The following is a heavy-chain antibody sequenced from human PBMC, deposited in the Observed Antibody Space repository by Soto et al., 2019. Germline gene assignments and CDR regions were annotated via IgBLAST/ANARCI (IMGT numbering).Heavy chain of an antibody. Sequence: ASVEVGCTASGYTFTSYDMHGVRQAPGQGLEWMGIINSRGGSTNYAQKFQGRVTMTRDTSTSTVYMELSSLRSEDTAVYYCARESGGSKSFDYWGQGTLVTVSS. V-gene: IGHV1-46*01. CDR3: ARESGGSKSFDY. CDR1: GYTFTSYD. D-gene: IGHD3-3*01. J-gene: IGHJ4*02. CDR2: INSRGGST.